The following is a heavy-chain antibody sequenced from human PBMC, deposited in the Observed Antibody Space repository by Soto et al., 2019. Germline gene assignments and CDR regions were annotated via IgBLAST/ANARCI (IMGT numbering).Heavy chain of an antibody. J-gene: IGHJ6*02. Sequence: EVQLLESAGGLVQPGGSLRLSCTTSGFTFVDYAMNWVRQPPGKGLEWVSAIIGSGGSTSYADSVKGRFTISRDNSKNMVYLQMNSLRAEDTAVYYCAKGGRSHYYYGMDVWGQGTTVTVSS. D-gene: IGHD2-15*01. CDR3: AKGGRSHYYYGMDV. V-gene: IGHV3-23*01. CDR1: GFTFVDYA. CDR2: IIGSGGST.